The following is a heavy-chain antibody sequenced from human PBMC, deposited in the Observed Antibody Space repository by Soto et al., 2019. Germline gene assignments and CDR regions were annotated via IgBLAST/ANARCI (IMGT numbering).Heavy chain of an antibody. CDR3: ARDSQKYYYDSSGYLGY. D-gene: IGHD3-22*01. J-gene: IGHJ4*02. CDR1: GFTFSSYG. V-gene: IGHV3-30*03. CDR2: ISYDGSNK. Sequence: PGGSLRLSCAASGFTFSSYGMHWVRQAPGKGLEWVAVISYDGSNKYYADPVKGRFTISRDNSKNTLYLQMNSLRAEDTAVYYCARDSQKYYYDSSGYLGYWGQGTLVTVSS.